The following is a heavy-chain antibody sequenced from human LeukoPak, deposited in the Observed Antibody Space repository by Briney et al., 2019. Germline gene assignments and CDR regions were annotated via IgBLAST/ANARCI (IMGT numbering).Heavy chain of an antibody. CDR2: IRATSGIT. D-gene: IGHD3-3*01. J-gene: IGHJ6*02. CDR3: ARDSDFYDSLTFYGMDV. Sequence: GGSLRLSCAASGFSFTDYAMSWVRQAPGKGLEWVSDIRATSGITYYADSVRGRFTISRDNSKKMLYLQMNSLRADDTALYYCARDSDFYDSLTFYGMDVWGQGTTVIVSS. CDR1: GFSFTDYA. V-gene: IGHV3-23*01.